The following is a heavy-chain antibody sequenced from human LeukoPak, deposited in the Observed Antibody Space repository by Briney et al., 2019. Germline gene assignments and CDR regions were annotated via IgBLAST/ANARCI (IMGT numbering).Heavy chain of an antibody. D-gene: IGHD3-3*01. J-gene: IGHJ5*02. Sequence: QPGGSLRLSCAASGVTFSSDWMHWVRQAPGKGLVWVSRINSDGSSTSYADSVKGRFTISRDTAQNTLYLRMTRLRAEDTAMYYCATAPASVDSSWGQGTLVAVSS. CDR2: INSDGSST. V-gene: IGHV3-74*01. CDR1: GVTFSSDW. CDR3: ATAPASVDSS.